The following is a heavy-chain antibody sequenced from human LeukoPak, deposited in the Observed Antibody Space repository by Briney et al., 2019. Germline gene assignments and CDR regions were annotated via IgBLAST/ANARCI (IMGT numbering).Heavy chain of an antibody. CDR3: ARIRDGYNDAYDL. J-gene: IGHJ3*01. Sequence: GASVKVSCKASGGTFSSYAISWVRQAPGQGLEWMGGIIPIFGTANYAQDFQGRVTLTRDTSTSTVYMELSSLRSEDTAIYYCARIRDGYNDAYDLWGQGTVVTVPS. D-gene: IGHD5-24*01. V-gene: IGHV1-69*05. CDR2: IIPIFGTA. CDR1: GGTFSSYA.